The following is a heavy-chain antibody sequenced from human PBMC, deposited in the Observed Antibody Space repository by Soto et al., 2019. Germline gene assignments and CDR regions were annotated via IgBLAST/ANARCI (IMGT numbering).Heavy chain of an antibody. CDR1: GFTFSNYD. Sequence: VGSLRLFCAASGFTFSNYDMHWVRQAPGKGLEWVAVISYDGSNKYYADSVRGRFTISRDNSKNTLYLQMNSLRADDTAVYYCAKAAATYYCSGGYCYNYYFDSWGQGTLVTVSS. V-gene: IGHV3-30*18. CDR2: ISYDGSNK. CDR3: AKAAATYYCSGGYCYNYYFDS. D-gene: IGHD2-15*01. J-gene: IGHJ4*02.